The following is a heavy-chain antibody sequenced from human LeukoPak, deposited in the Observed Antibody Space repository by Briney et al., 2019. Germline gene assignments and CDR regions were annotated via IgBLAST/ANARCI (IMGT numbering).Heavy chain of an antibody. CDR1: GFTFSSYT. CDR3: ARDYDFWSGYSDH. J-gene: IGHJ5*02. V-gene: IGHV3-23*01. Sequence: GGSLRLSCAASGFTFSSYTMNWVSQAPGKGLEWVSLISGSGGYTYFADSVKGRFTISRDNSKNTLYLQMNSLRPEDTAVYYCARDYDFWSGYSDHWGQGTRVTVSS. D-gene: IGHD3-3*01. CDR2: ISGSGGYT.